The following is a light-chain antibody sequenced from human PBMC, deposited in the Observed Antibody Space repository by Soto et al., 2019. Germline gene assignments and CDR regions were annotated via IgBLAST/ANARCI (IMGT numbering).Light chain of an antibody. CDR2: EVS. V-gene: IGLV2-14*01. CDR3: ISYTGSSTAYV. Sequence: QSVLTQPASVSGSPGQSITISCTGTSSDVGSYDHVAWYQQLPGKTPKLMIYEVSNRPSGVSSRFSGSNSGNTASLTISGLQDEDEADYYCISYTGSSTAYVFGSGTKLTVL. J-gene: IGLJ1*01. CDR1: SSDVGSYDH.